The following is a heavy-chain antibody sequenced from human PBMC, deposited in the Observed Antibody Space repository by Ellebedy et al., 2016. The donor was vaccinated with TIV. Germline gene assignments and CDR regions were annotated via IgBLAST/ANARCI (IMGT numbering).Heavy chain of an antibody. Sequence: AASVKVSCKALGYTFTSYAMHWVRQAPGQRLEWMGWINAGNGNTKYSQNFQGRVTITRDTSASTAYMELSSLRSEDTAVYYCARDSYDSSGFDCWGQGTLVTVSS. D-gene: IGHD3-22*01. V-gene: IGHV1-3*01. CDR2: INAGNGNT. CDR1: GYTFTSYA. CDR3: ARDSYDSSGFDC. J-gene: IGHJ4*02.